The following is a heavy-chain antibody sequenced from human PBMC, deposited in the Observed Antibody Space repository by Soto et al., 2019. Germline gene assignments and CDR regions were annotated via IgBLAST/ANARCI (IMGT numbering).Heavy chain of an antibody. V-gene: IGHV4-34*01. CDR2: IKDGGRT. Sequence: QVQLQQWGAGLLKPSETLSLNCAVNGGSLSGYYWSWIRQPPGKGLEWIGEIKDGGRTNYSPSLKSXXTXSXXTANNQFSLRLHSVTAADTGVYYCARGQEGVVATHWDQGTLVTVSS. J-gene: IGHJ4*02. CDR1: GGSLSGYY. CDR3: ARGQEGVVATH. D-gene: IGHD5-12*01.